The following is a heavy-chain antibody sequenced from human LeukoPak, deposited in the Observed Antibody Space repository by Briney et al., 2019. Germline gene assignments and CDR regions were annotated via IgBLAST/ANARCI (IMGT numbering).Heavy chain of an antibody. V-gene: IGHV3-7*01. CDR3: ARGSATIFGVVIMGFFDY. CDR1: GFTFSSYW. J-gene: IGHJ4*02. Sequence: GGSLRLSCAASGFTFSSYWMSWVRQAPGKGLEWVANIKQDGSEKYYVDSVKGRFTISRDNSKNTLYLQMNSLRAEDTAVYYCARGSATIFGVVIMGFFDYWGQGTLVTVSS. CDR2: IKQDGSEK. D-gene: IGHD3-3*01.